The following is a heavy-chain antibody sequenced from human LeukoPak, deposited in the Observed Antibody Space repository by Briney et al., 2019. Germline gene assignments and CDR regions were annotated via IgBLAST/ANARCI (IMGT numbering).Heavy chain of an antibody. CDR2: INPNSGGT. CDR3: ARGVLRYFSSFFDY. Sequence: ASVKVSCKASGYTFTGYYMHWVRQAPGQGLEWMGWINPNSGGTNYAQKFQGWVTMTRDTSISTAYMELSRLRSDDTAVYYCARGVLRYFSSFFDYWGQGTLVTVSS. D-gene: IGHD3-9*01. CDR1: GYTFTGYY. J-gene: IGHJ4*02. V-gene: IGHV1-2*04.